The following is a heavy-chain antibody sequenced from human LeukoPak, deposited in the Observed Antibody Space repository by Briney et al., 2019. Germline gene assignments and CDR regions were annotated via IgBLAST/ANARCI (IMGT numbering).Heavy chain of an antibody. CDR3: ARGPYYYDSSGRYFDL. D-gene: IGHD3-22*01. CDR2: INHSGST. CDR1: GGSFSGYY. J-gene: IGHJ2*01. Sequence: PSETLSLTCAVYGGSFSGYYWSWIRQPPGKGLEWIGEINHSGSTNYNPSLKSRVTISVDTSKNQFSLKLSSVTAADTAVYYCARGPYYYDSSGRYFDLWGRGTLVTVSS. V-gene: IGHV4-34*01.